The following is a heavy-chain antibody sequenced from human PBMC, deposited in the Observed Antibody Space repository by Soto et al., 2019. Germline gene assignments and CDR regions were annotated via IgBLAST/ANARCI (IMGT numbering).Heavy chain of an antibody. CDR3: AKESMPEHYGDTLFDY. CDR1: GFSFRNYA. J-gene: IGHJ4*02. D-gene: IGHD4-17*01. CDR2: FSAGGRA. V-gene: IGHV3-23*01. Sequence: EVQLLESGGALVQPGGSLRLSCVASGFSFRNYALSWVRQAPGKGLEWVSTFSAGGRAYYADTVKGRFTIASDSSHNTVHLQISILRPEDTAVYYWAKESMPEHYGDTLFDYWGQGTRVTVSS.